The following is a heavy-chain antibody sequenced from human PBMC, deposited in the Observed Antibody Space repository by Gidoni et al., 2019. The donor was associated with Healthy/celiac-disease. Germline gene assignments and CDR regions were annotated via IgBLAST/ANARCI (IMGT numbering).Heavy chain of an antibody. V-gene: IGHV4-34*02. Sequence: QVQLQQWGAGLLKPSETLSLTCAVYGGSFSGYYWSWIRQPPGKGLEWIGEINHSGITNYNPSLKSRVTISVDTSKNQFSLKLSSVTAADTALYYCARGDILTTYPPYFDYWGQGTLVTVSS. CDR3: ARGDILTTYPPYFDY. CDR1: GGSFSGYY. CDR2: INHSGIT. J-gene: IGHJ4*02. D-gene: IGHD3-9*01.